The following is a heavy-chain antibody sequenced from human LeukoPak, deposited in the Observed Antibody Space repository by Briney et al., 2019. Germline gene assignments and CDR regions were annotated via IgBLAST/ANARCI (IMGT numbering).Heavy chain of an antibody. CDR3: AKDGVRGVIIGSRYYYYYGMDV. CDR1: GFTFDDYA. J-gene: IGHJ6*02. V-gene: IGHV3-9*01. Sequence: GGSLRLSCAASGFTFDDYAMHWVRQAPGKGLEWVSGISWNSGSIGYADSVKGRFTISRDNAKNSLYLQMNSLRAEDTALCYCAKDGVRGVIIGSRYYYYYGMDVWGQGTTVTVSS. CDR2: ISWNSGSI. D-gene: IGHD3-10*01.